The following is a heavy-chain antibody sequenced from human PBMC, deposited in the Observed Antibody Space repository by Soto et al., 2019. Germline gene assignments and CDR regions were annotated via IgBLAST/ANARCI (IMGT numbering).Heavy chain of an antibody. CDR3: ARGGPGTDIVATKVFDY. V-gene: IGHV1-69*01. CDR2: IIPIFGTA. Sequence: QVQLVQSGAEVKKPGSSVKVSCKASGGTFSSYAISWVRQAPGQGLEWMGGIIPIFGTANYAQKLQGRVTITADESTSTAYMELSSLRSEDTAVYYWARGGPGTDIVATKVFDYWGQGTLVTVSS. J-gene: IGHJ4*02. D-gene: IGHD5-12*01. CDR1: GGTFSSYA.